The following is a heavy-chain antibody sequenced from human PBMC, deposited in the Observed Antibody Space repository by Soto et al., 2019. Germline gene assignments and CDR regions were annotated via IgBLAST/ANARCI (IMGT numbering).Heavy chain of an antibody. CDR2: ISSSSSYI. CDR3: ARVIVRRRGYCSGGSCYAGFDY. J-gene: IGHJ4*02. D-gene: IGHD2-15*01. V-gene: IGHV3-21*01. Sequence: GSLRLSCAASGFTFSSYSMNWVRQAPGKGLEWVSSISSSSSYIYYADSVKGRFTISRDNAKNSLYLQMNSLRAEDTAVYYCARVIVRRRGYCSGGSCYAGFDYWGQGTLVTVYS. CDR1: GFTFSSYS.